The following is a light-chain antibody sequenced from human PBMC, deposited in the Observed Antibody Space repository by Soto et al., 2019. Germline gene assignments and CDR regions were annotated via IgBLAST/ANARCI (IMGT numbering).Light chain of an antibody. CDR1: NSNIGAGYD. J-gene: IGLJ3*02. CDR3: QSYDSSLSAWV. V-gene: IGLV1-40*01. CDR2: GDN. Sequence: QPVLTQPPSVSGAPGQRVTISCTGSNSNIGAGYDVHWYQQLPGTAPKLLIYGDNNRPSGVPDRFSGSKSGTSASLAITGLQAEDEADYYCQSYDSSLSAWVFGGGTKLTVL.